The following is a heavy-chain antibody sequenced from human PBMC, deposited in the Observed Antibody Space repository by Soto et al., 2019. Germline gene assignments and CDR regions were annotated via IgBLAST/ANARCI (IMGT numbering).Heavy chain of an antibody. CDR3: AHSHYDYVWGSYRPSPLDY. D-gene: IGHD3-16*02. CDR1: GFSLSTSGVG. J-gene: IGHJ4*02. V-gene: IGHV2-5*02. Sequence: QITLKESGPTLVKPTQTLTLTCTFSGFSLSTSGVGVGWIRQPPGKALEWLALIYWDDDKRYSPSLKSRLTITKDTSENQEELTMTNKDPVDTATYYCAHSHYDYVWGSYRPSPLDYWGQGTLVTVSS. CDR2: IYWDDDK.